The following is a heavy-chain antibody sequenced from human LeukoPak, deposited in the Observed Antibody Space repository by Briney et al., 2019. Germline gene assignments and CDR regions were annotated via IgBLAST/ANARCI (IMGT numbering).Heavy chain of an antibody. CDR3: ARDLNGDYPEDSLDI. CDR2: ISSGGTII. CDR1: GFTLSDYY. V-gene: IGHV3-11*04. J-gene: IGHJ3*02. D-gene: IGHD4-17*01. Sequence: GGSLRLSCAASGFTLSDYYMSWIRQAPGKGLEWVPYISSGGTIIYYGDSVKGRFTISRDSAKNSLSLQMNSLRPEDTAVYYCARDLNGDYPEDSLDIWGQGTMVTVS.